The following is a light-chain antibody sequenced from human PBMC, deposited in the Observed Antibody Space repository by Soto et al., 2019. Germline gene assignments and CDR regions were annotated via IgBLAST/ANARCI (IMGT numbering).Light chain of an antibody. J-gene: IGKJ2*01. Sequence: EIVMTQSPATLSVSPGERATLSCRASQSISNELAWYQQKPGQPPRLLIYSASTRATGVPAIFTGSGSGSEFTLTISGLQSEDFAVYYCQQGHNWPLTFGQGTRLEI. V-gene: IGKV3-15*01. CDR1: QSISNE. CDR3: QQGHNWPLT. CDR2: SAS.